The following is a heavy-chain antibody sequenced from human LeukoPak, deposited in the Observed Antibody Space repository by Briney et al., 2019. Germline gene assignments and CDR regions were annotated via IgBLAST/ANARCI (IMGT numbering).Heavy chain of an antibody. CDR2: IYSSGST. J-gene: IGHJ4*02. CDR1: GFTVSSNY. V-gene: IGHV3-53*01. Sequence: GGSLRLSCAASGFTVSSNYMSWVRQAPGKGLEWVLVIYSSGSTYYADSVKGRFTISRDNSKNTLHLQMNTLRAEDTAVYYCASRIATAGSVDYWGQGTLVTVSS. CDR3: ASRIATAGSVDY. D-gene: IGHD6-13*01.